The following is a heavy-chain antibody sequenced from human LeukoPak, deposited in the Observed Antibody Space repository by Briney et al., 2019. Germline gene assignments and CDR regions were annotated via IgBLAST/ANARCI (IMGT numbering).Heavy chain of an antibody. D-gene: IGHD3/OR15-3a*01. J-gene: IGHJ6*03. CDR3: ARVDSANYYYYYYMDV. V-gene: IGHV1-69*06. CDR2: IIPIFGTA. Sequence: SVKVSCKASGGTFSSYAISWVRQAPGQGLEWMGGIIPIFGTANYAQKFQGRVTITADKSTSTAYMELSNLRSEDTAVYYCARVDSANYYYYYYMDVWGKGTTVTISS. CDR1: GGTFSSYA.